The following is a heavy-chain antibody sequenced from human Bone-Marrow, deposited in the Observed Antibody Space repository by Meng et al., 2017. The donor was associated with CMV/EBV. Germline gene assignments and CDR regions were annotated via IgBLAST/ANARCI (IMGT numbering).Heavy chain of an antibody. Sequence: GGSLRLSCEASGFPFSDYGMHWVRQVPGKGLEWVAFMRYGGDDIYYRDSVGGRFTVSRDNSKNTLYLQMDSLRPGDTALYYCAKDYTNTWSNYFDSWGRGTLVTVSS. CDR2: MRYGGDDI. V-gene: IGHV3-30*02. CDR1: GFPFSDYG. D-gene: IGHD6-13*01. CDR3: AKDYTNTWSNYFDS. J-gene: IGHJ4*02.